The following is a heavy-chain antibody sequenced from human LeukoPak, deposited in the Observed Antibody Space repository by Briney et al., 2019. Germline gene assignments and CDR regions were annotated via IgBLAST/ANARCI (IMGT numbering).Heavy chain of an antibody. J-gene: IGHJ4*02. CDR2: MRDSSSAI. V-gene: IGHV3-48*02. CDR1: GFTFSTYS. Sequence: GGSLRLSCAASGFTFSTYSMNWVRQAPGKGLECVSYMRDSSSAIYYAGSVKDRFTISRDNAKNSLYLRMNSLRDEDTAVYYCARDSYGSSGYYYVSDYWGQGTLVTVSS. D-gene: IGHD3-22*01. CDR3: ARDSYGSSGYYYVSDY.